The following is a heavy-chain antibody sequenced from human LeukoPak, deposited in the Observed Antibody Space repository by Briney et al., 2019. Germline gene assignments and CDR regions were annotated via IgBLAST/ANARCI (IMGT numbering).Heavy chain of an antibody. D-gene: IGHD5-24*01. V-gene: IGHV3-48*03. J-gene: IGHJ4*02. Sequence: GGSLRLSCAASGFTFSSYEMNWVRQAPGKGLEWVPYISSSGSTIYYADPVKGRFTISRDNAKNSLYLQMNSLRAEDTAVYYCAREGTRRDGYNYFDYWGQGTLVTVSS. CDR3: AREGTRRDGYNYFDY. CDR2: ISSSGSTI. CDR1: GFTFSSYE.